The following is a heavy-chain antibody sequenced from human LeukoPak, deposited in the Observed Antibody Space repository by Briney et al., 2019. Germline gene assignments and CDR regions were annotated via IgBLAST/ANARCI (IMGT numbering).Heavy chain of an antibody. V-gene: IGHV4-59*08. Sequence: SETLSLTCTVTGGSISGYYWSWIRQPPGKGLEWIAYISDIGSINYNPSLKSRVTISLDTSKNQFSLKLSSVTAADTAVYYCAGHHPRNTVDFWGQGTLVTVSS. D-gene: IGHD2-8*02. CDR1: GGSISGYY. CDR3: AGHHPRNTVDF. CDR2: ISDIGSI. J-gene: IGHJ4*02.